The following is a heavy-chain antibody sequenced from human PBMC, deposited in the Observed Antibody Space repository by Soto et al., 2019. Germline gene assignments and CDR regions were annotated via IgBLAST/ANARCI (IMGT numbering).Heavy chain of an antibody. V-gene: IGHV1-69*12. CDR2: IIPIFGTA. Sequence: QVQLVQSGAEVKKPGSWVKVSCKASGGTFSSYAISWVRQAPGQGLEWMGGIIPIFGTANYAQKFQGRVTITADESTSTAYMELSSLRSEDTAVYYCARERAAAGIPWFDPWGQGTLVTVSS. J-gene: IGHJ5*02. D-gene: IGHD6-13*01. CDR3: ARERAAAGIPWFDP. CDR1: GGTFSSYA.